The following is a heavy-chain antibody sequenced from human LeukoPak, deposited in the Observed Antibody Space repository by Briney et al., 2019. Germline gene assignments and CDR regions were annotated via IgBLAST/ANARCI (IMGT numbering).Heavy chain of an antibody. CDR1: GFTFSSYA. V-gene: IGHV3-23*01. D-gene: IGHD2-8*01. Sequence: GGSLRLSCAASGFTFSSYAMSWVRQAPGKGVEWVSAISGSGGSTYYADSVKGRFTISRDNSKNTLYLQMNSLRAEDTAVYYCAKSHECMLFLDYWGQGTLVTVSS. J-gene: IGHJ4*02. CDR3: AKSHECMLFLDY. CDR2: ISGSGGST.